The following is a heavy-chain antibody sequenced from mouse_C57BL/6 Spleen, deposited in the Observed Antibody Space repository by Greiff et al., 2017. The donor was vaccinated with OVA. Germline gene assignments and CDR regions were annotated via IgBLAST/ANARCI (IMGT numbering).Heavy chain of an antibody. D-gene: IGHD3-1*01. CDR2: IYPGSGST. CDR3: ARVGGATGYAMDD. CDR1: GYTFTSYW. J-gene: IGHJ4*01. V-gene: IGHV1-55*01. Sequence: QVQLQQPGAELVKPGASVKMSCKASGYTFTSYWITWVKQRPGQGLEWIGDIYPGSGSTNYNEKFKSKATLTVDTSSSTAYMQLSSLTSEDSAVYYCARVGGATGYAMDDWGQGTSVTVSS.